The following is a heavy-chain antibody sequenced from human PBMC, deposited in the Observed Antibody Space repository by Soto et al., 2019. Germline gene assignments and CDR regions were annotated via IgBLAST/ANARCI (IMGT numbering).Heavy chain of an antibody. Sequence: SQTLSLTCAISGDSVSSNSAAWNWIRQSPSRGLEWLGRTYYRSKWYNDYAVSVKSRITINPDTSKNQFSLQLNSVTPEDTAVYYCARDTPSYSSGWYGAAFDIWGQGTMVTVSS. CDR2: TYYRSKWYN. D-gene: IGHD6-19*01. CDR1: GDSVSSNSAA. V-gene: IGHV6-1*01. J-gene: IGHJ3*02. CDR3: ARDTPSYSSGWYGAAFDI.